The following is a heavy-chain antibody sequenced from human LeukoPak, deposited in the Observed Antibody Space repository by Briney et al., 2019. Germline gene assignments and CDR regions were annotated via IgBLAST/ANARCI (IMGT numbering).Heavy chain of an antibody. CDR3: ARDVSLDF. CDR1: GFSLSSYS. V-gene: IGHV3-21*06. CDR2: ISTDNSYR. Sequence: GGSLGLSCAASGFSLSSYSMNWIRQAPGKGLEWVSSISTDNSYRHYADSVKGRFTISRDNPKNSLYLQMNTLRAEDTAAYYCARDVSLDFWGQGTLVTVSS. J-gene: IGHJ4*02.